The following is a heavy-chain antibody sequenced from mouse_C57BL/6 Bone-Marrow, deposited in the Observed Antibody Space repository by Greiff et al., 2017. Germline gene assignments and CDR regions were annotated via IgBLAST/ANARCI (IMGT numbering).Heavy chain of an antibody. J-gene: IGHJ2*01. CDR2: IYPRSGNT. D-gene: IGHD2-4*01. Sequence: LVESGAELARPGASVKLSCKASGYTFTSYGISWVKQRTGQGLEWIGEIYPRSGNTYYNEKFKGKATLTADKSSSTAYMELRSLTSEDSAVXFCASYDYDGDYWGQGTTLTVSS. CDR1: GYTFTSYG. CDR3: ASYDYDGDY. V-gene: IGHV1-81*01.